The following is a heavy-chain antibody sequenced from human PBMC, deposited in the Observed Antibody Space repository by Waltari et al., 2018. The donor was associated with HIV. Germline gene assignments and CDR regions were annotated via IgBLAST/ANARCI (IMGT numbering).Heavy chain of an antibody. CDR2: INPISGGT. J-gene: IGHJ5*02. Sequence: HLVQSGPEVKKPGASMKVSCKASGYMFTGHYMHWLRQAPGQGLEWMGWINPISGGTNYAQTLQGRVTMTRDASINTVYMELKSLRYDDTAMYYCARESGYQLVRWLDPWGQGTRVTVSS. CDR3: ARESGYQLVRWLDP. CDR1: GYMFTGHY. V-gene: IGHV1-2*02. D-gene: IGHD2-2*01.